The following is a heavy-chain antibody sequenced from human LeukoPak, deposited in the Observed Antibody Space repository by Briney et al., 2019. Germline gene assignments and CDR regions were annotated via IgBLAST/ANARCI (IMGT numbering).Heavy chain of an antibody. Sequence: ASVKVSCKASGYTFTSYYMHWVRQAPGQGLEWMGRINPNSGGTNYAQKFQGRVTMTRDTSISTAYMELSRLRSDDTAVYYCARGKIAAGGRAVFFDYWGQGTLVTVSS. D-gene: IGHD6-13*01. V-gene: IGHV1-2*06. J-gene: IGHJ4*02. CDR1: GYTFTSYY. CDR2: INPNSGGT. CDR3: ARGKIAAGGRAVFFDY.